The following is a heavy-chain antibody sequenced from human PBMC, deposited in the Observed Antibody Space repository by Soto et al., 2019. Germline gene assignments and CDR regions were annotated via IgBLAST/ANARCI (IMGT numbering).Heavy chain of an antibody. V-gene: IGHV4-59*08. D-gene: IGHD3-3*01. J-gene: IGHJ4*02. Sequence: QVQLQESGPGLVKPSETLSLTCSVSGGFIGSYYWSWSRQPPGKGLEWIGYIYYSGSTNYNPSLKSRVTISVDTSKNQFSLKLSSVTAADTAVYYCARGGWRQIDYWGQGTLVTVSS. CDR3: ARGGWRQIDY. CDR2: IYYSGST. CDR1: GGFIGSYY.